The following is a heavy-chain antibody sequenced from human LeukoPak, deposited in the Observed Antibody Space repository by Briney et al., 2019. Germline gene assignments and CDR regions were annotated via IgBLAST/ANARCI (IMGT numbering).Heavy chain of an antibody. CDR2: FDPEDGET. V-gene: IGHV1-24*01. CDR1: GYTLTELS. CDR3: ATDTSGIAAAGTSSYGMDV. J-gene: IGHJ6*02. Sequence: ASVKVSCKVSGYTLTELSMHWVRQAPGKGLEWMGGFDPEDGETIYAQKFQGRVTMTEDTSTDTAYMELSSLRSEDTAVYYCATDTSGIAAAGTSSYGMDVWGQGTTVTVPS. D-gene: IGHD6-13*01.